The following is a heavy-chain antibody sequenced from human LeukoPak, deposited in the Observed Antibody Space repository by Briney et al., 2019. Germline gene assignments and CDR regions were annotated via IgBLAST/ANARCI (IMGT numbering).Heavy chain of an antibody. V-gene: IGHV3-53*01. Sequence: GGSLRLSCAASGFTVSSNYMNWVRRAPGKGLEWVSAFYSDGSTYYADSVKGRFTLSRDNSKNTLYLQMNSLRAEDTAVYYCARATYYYGSSGYRDFYFDDWGQGTLVTVSS. CDR3: ARATYYYGSSGYRDFYFDD. CDR1: GFTVSSNY. J-gene: IGHJ4*02. D-gene: IGHD3-22*01. CDR2: FYSDGST.